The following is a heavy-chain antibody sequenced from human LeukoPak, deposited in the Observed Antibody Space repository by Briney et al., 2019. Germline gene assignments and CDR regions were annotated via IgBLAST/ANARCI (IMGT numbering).Heavy chain of an antibody. V-gene: IGHV4-59*01. D-gene: IGHD5-18*01. CDR2: IYYSGST. J-gene: IGHJ4*02. Sequence: SETLSLTCTVSGGSISSYYWSWIRQPPGKGLEWIGYIYYSGSTNYNPSLKSRVTISVDTSKNQFSLKLSSVTAADTAVYYCARGKDTAMVTGFDYWGQGTLVTVSS. CDR1: GGSISSYY. CDR3: ARGKDTAMVTGFDY.